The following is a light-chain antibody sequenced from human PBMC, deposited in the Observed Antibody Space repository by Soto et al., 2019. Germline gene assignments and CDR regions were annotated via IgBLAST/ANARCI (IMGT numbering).Light chain of an antibody. CDR1: TSNIGRNT. CDR3: GAWDDSLIGPI. J-gene: IGLJ2*01. V-gene: IGLV1-44*01. Sequence: QSVVTQPPSASGTPGQRVTISCSGGTSNIGRNTVNWYQQLPGTAPKVLIYNDNQRPSGVPDRFSGSKSGSSASLAISGLQSEDEADYYCGAWDDSLIGPIFGGGTKVTVL. CDR2: NDN.